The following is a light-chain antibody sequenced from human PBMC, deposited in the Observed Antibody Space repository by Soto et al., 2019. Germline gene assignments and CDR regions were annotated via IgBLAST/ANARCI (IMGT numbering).Light chain of an antibody. Sequence: DIQMTQSPSTLSASVGDRVTITCRASQTISSWLAWYQQKPGTAPKLLISDASRLESGVPSRFSGSGSGTEFTLTISSLQPDDFATYYCQQYKSYSPYTFGQGTKLEIK. CDR1: QTISSW. J-gene: IGKJ2*01. CDR2: DAS. CDR3: QQYKSYSPYT. V-gene: IGKV1-5*01.